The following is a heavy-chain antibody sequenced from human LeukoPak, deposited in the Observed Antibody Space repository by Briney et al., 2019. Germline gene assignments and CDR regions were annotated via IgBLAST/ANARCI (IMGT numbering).Heavy chain of an antibody. V-gene: IGHV3-23*01. J-gene: IGHJ4*02. Sequence: GGSLRLSCAASGFTFRSYAMSWVRQAPGKGLEWVSTIAGSGGSTHYADSVKGRFTVSRDDSKKTLYLQMNSLRAEDTAVYYCAKGRTSDYWGQGTLVTVSS. CDR2: IAGSGGST. CDR3: AKGRTSDY. CDR1: GFTFRSYA.